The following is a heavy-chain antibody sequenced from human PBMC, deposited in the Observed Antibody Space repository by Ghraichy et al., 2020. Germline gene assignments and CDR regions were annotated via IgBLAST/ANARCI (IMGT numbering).Heavy chain of an antibody. CDR3: ARDPSLSWINWFDP. J-gene: IGHJ5*02. CDR2: IIPIFGTA. V-gene: IGHV1-69*13. CDR1: GGTFSSYA. D-gene: IGHD6-13*01. Sequence: SVKVSCKASGGTFSSYAISWVRQAPGQGLEWMGGIIPIFGTANYAQKFQGRVTITADESTSIAYMELSSLRTEDTAVYYCARDPSLSWINWFDPWGQGTLVTVSS.